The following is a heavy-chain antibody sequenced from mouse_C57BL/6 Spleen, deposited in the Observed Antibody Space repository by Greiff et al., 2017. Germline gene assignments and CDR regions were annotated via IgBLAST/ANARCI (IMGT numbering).Heavy chain of an antibody. CDR2: INYDGSST. CDR1: GFTFSDYY. D-gene: IGHD3-2*02. J-gene: IGHJ3*01. CDR3: ARAEGDSPGAFAY. V-gene: IGHV5-16*01. Sequence: EVKLVESEGGLVQPGSSMKLSCTASGFTFSDYYMAWVRQVPEKGLEWVANINYDGSSTYYLDSLKNRFILSRDNAKNILYLQMSSLKSEDTATYYCARAEGDSPGAFAYWGQGTLVTVSA.